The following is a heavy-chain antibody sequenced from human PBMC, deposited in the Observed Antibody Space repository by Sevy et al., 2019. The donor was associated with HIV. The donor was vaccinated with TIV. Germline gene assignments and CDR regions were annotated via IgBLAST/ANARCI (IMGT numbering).Heavy chain of an antibody. D-gene: IGHD3-22*01. V-gene: IGHV3-23*01. J-gene: IGHJ4*02. Sequence: GGSLRLSCAASGFTFSSYAMSWVRQAPGKGLEWVSAISGSGGSTYYADSVKGRFTISSDNSKNTLYLQMNSLRAEDTAVYYCAKDRLYDSSGYYYDYWGQGTLVTVSS. CDR2: ISGSGGST. CDR1: GFTFSSYA. CDR3: AKDRLYDSSGYYYDY.